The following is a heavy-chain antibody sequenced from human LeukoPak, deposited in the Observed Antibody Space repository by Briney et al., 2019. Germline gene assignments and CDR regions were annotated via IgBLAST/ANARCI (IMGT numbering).Heavy chain of an antibody. Sequence: SETLSLTCTVSGGSVSSGSYYWSWIRQPPGKGLEWIAYIHYSGSTNYNPSLKSRVTISVDTSKNQSSLKLRSVTAADTAVYYCAREGNGPAYYHFYYMDVWGKGTTVTVSS. D-gene: IGHD1-1*01. J-gene: IGHJ6*03. CDR1: GGSVSSGSYY. V-gene: IGHV4-61*01. CDR3: AREGNGPAYYHFYYMDV. CDR2: IHYSGST.